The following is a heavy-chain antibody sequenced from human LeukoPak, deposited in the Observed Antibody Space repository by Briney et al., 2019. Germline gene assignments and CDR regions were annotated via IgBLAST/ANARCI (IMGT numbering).Heavy chain of an antibody. CDR3: ARKSTLYYMDV. V-gene: IGHV4-4*09. CDR2: IYTSGST. Sequence: PGGSLSLSCEASGFTFSSYAMSWVPQAPGKGLEWIGYIYTSGSTNYNPSLKSRVTISVDTSKNQFSLKLSSVTAADTAVYYCARKSTLYYMDVWGKGTTVTVSS. CDR1: GFTFSSYA. D-gene: IGHD5/OR15-5a*01. J-gene: IGHJ6*03.